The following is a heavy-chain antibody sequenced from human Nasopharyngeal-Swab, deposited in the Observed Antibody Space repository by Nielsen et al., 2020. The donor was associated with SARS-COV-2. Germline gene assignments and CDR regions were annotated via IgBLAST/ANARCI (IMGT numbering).Heavy chain of an antibody. D-gene: IGHD5-18*01. CDR2: MNPDGSET. CDR3: AKDVNSALVSGYGMDV. CDR1: GFTFSSYW. J-gene: IGHJ6*02. V-gene: IGHV3-7*03. Sequence: GGSLRLSCAASGFTFSSYWMTWVRQAPGKGLEWVANMNPDGSETYYVDSVKGRFLISRDNAKNSLYLQMNSLRSEDTALYYCAKDVNSALVSGYGMDVWGRGTTVTVSS.